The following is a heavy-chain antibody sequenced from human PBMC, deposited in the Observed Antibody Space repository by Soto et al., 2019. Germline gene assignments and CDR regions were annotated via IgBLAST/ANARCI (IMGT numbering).Heavy chain of an antibody. Sequence: EVQLLESGGGLVQPGGSLRLSCAASGFTFSVYAMSWVRQAPGKGLECVSGIRGSGGSTSYADSVKGRFTISRDNSKNPLFLQMNSLRAEDTAVYYCAKALYGGHDYWGPGTLVTVSS. J-gene: IGHJ4*02. CDR1: GFTFSVYA. CDR3: AKALYGGHDY. V-gene: IGHV3-23*01. D-gene: IGHD4-17*01. CDR2: IRGSGGST.